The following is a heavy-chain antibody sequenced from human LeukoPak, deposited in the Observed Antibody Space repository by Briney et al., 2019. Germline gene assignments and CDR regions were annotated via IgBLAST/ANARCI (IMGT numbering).Heavy chain of an antibody. Sequence: GGSLRLSCAASGFTFSSYAMSWVRQAPGKGLEWVSAISGSGGSTYYADFVKGRFTISRDNSKNTLYLQMNSLRAEDTAVYYCAKESYYDSSGYYATHFDFWGQGTLVTVSS. CDR3: AKESYYDSSGYYATHFDF. D-gene: IGHD3-22*01. J-gene: IGHJ4*02. CDR1: GFTFSSYA. V-gene: IGHV3-23*01. CDR2: ISGSGGST.